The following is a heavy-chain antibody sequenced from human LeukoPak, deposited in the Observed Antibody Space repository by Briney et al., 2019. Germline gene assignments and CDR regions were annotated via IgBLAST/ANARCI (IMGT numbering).Heavy chain of an antibody. Sequence: SETLSLTCASQSIIIDRHWGWFRQAPGKGREWIGSMHPSGSTYYNPSLMSRVTMSLDTSKNHFSLKMTSVTASDTAVYYCARDITVNWYYYWGQGTLVTVSS. CDR2: MHPSGST. V-gene: IGHV4-38-2*02. CDR3: ARDITVNWYYY. CDR1: SIIIDRH. J-gene: IGHJ4*02. D-gene: IGHD2-8*01.